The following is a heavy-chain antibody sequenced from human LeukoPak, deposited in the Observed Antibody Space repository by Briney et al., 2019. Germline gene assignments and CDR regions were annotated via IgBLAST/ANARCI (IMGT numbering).Heavy chain of an antibody. V-gene: IGHV3-23*01. CDR1: GFTFSSYA. CDR2: ISGSGGST. J-gene: IGHJ4*02. CDR3: AKIPRTYCSGGSCYPDY. D-gene: IGHD2-15*01. Sequence: GGSLRLSCAASGFTFSSYAMSWVRQAPGRGLGWVSAISGSGGSTYYADSVKGRFTISRDNSKNTLYLQMNSLRAEDTAVYYCAKIPRTYCSGGSCYPDYWGQGTLVTVSS.